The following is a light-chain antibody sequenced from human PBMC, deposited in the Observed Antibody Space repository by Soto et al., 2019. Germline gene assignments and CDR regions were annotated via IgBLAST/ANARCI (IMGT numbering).Light chain of an antibody. CDR3: SSDTSRSTLVV. J-gene: IGLJ2*01. Sequence: QSALTQPASVSGSPGQSITISCTGTSSDVGGYNYVSWYQQHPGTAPKLLIYDVSNRPSGVSNRFSGSKSGNTASLTISGLHPEDEADYYYSSDTSRSTLVVFGGGTKLTVL. CDR1: SSDVGGYNY. V-gene: IGLV2-14*01. CDR2: DVS.